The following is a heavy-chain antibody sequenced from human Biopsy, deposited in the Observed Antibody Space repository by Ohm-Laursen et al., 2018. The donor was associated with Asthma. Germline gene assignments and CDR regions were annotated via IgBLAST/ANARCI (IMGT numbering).Heavy chain of an antibody. J-gene: IGHJ4*02. CDR3: ASDFPKDYVRYNFQF. CDR2: HDHEEGGT. V-gene: IGHV1-24*01. D-gene: IGHD4-17*01. CDR1: GYSLTDLS. Sequence: VASVKVSCKIPGYSLTDLSMHWVRQAPGQGLEWMGGHDHEEGGTVNARRFQGRVTMTEDTSTDTAYMELSSLSSDDAAVYYCASDFPKDYVRYNFQFWGQGTLVTVSS.